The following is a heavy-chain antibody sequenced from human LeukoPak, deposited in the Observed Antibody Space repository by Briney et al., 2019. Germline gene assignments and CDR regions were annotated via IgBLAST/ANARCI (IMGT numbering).Heavy chain of an antibody. V-gene: IGHV3-7*04. CDR1: GFTFRHYW. CDR2: IKPDGSEK. D-gene: IGHD1-7*01. J-gene: IGHJ4*02. Sequence: GGSLRLSCAASGFTFRHYWMNWVRQASGKGLEWVANIKPDGSEKRYADSVKGRFTISRDNAENSLYLQMNSLRAEDTAVYYWARVVGTDEGADYWGQGTLVTVSS. CDR3: ARVVGTDEGADY.